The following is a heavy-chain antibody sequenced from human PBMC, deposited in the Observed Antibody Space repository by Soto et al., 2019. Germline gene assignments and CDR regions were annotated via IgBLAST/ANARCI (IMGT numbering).Heavy chain of an antibody. V-gene: IGHV6-1*01. Sequence: PSQTLSLTCAISGVTVSSNSAACNWIRASPSRGLEWLGRTYYRSKWYSEYAVSVKGRITINPDTSKNQFSLQLNSVTPEDTAVYYCVRMVGSTEHVYWGQGSVVPVSS. CDR1: GVTVSSNSAA. J-gene: IGHJ4*02. CDR2: TYYRSKWYS. CDR3: VRMVGSTEHVY. D-gene: IGHD2-15*01.